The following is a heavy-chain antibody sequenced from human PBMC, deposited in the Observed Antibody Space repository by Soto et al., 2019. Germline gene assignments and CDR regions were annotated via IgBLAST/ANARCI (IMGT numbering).Heavy chain of an antibody. Sequence: PSETLSLTCTVSGGSISSYYWSWIRQPPGKGLEWIGYIYYSGSTNYNPSLKSRVTISVDTSKNQFSLKLSSVTAADTAVYYCARGGDGYENYYYYGMDVWGQGTTVTVSS. J-gene: IGHJ6*02. V-gene: IGHV4-59*01. CDR3: ARGGDGYENYYYYGMDV. D-gene: IGHD5-12*01. CDR1: GGSISSYY. CDR2: IYYSGST.